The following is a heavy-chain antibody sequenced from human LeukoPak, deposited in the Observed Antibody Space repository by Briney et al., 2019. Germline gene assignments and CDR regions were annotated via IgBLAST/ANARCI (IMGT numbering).Heavy chain of an antibody. CDR3: ARDLGYSLDY. CDR2: TNSDGSNT. J-gene: IGHJ4*02. CDR1: GFTFRNDW. D-gene: IGHD2-15*01. V-gene: IGHV3-74*01. Sequence: GGSLRLSCAASGFTFRNDWMHWVRQAPGKGPVWVSLTNSDGSNTIYADSVKGRFTVSRDNAKSTLYLQMNSLRAEDTAVYYCARDLGYSLDYWGQGTLVTVSS.